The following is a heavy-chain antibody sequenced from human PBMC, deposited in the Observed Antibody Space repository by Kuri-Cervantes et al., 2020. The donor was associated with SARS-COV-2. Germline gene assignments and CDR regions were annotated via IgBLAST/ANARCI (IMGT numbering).Heavy chain of an antibody. CDR1: GYTFTGYY. D-gene: IGHD2-2*01. CDR2: INPNSGGT. V-gene: IGHV1-2*02. CDR3: ASPSHCSSTSCYHYYYYYTDV. J-gene: IGHJ6*03. Sequence: ASVKVSCKASGYTFTGYYMHWVRQAPGQGLEWMGWINPNSGGTNYAQKFQGRVTMTRDTSTSTAYMELSRLRSDDTAVYYCASPSHCSSTSCYHYYYYYTDVWGKGTTVTVSS.